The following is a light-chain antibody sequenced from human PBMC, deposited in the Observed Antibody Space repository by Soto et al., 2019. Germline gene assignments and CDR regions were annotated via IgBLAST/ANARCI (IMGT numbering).Light chain of an antibody. CDR1: QSISSW. CDR3: QQYNSYQFT. V-gene: IGKV1-5*03. Sequence: DIQMTQSPSTLSASVGDRVPISCRASQSISSWLAWYQQKPGKAPKLLIYKASSLESGVPSRFSGSGSGTEFTLTISSLQPDDFATYYCQQYNSYQFTFGPGTKVDIK. J-gene: IGKJ3*01. CDR2: KAS.